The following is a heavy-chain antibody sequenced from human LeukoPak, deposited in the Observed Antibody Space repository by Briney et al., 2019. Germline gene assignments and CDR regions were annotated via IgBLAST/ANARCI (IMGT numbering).Heavy chain of an antibody. V-gene: IGHV4-4*02. Sequence: SGTLSLTCAVSGGSISSSNWWSWVRQPPGKGLEWIGEIYHSGSTNYNPSLKSRVTISVDKSKNQFSLKLSSVTAADTAIYYCAKGAGGFSYYNWFDPWGQGTLVTVSS. D-gene: IGHD5-18*01. CDR1: GGSISSSNW. CDR3: AKGAGGFSYYNWFDP. J-gene: IGHJ5*02. CDR2: IYHSGST.